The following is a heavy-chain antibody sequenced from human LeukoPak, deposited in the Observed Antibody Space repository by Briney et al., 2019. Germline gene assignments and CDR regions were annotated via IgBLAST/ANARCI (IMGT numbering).Heavy chain of an antibody. V-gene: IGHV1-69*06. Sequence: SVKVSCKASGGTFSSYAISWVRQAPGQGLEWMGGIIPIFGTANYAQKFQGRVTITADKSTSTAYKELSSLRSEDTAVYYCAARFYDILTGNYYYGMDVWGKGTTVTVSS. CDR2: IIPIFGTA. D-gene: IGHD3-9*01. J-gene: IGHJ6*04. CDR1: GGTFSSYA. CDR3: AARFYDILTGNYYYGMDV.